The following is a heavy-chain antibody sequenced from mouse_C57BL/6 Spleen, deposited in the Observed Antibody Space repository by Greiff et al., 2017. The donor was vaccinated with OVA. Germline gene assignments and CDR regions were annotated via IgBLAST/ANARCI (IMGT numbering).Heavy chain of an antibody. Sequence: QVQLQQSGSELRSPGSSVKLSCKDFDSEVFPIAYMSWVRQKPGHGFEWIGGILPSIGRTIYGEKFEDKATLDADTLSNTAYLELNSLTSEDSAIYYCARKRNPVSDEYWYFDVWGTGTTVTVSS. CDR2: ILPSIGRT. CDR1: DSEVFPIAY. J-gene: IGHJ1*03. CDR3: ARKRNPVSDEYWYFDV. V-gene: IGHV15-2*01.